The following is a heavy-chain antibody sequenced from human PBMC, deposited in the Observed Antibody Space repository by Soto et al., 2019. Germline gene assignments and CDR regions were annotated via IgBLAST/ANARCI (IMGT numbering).Heavy chain of an antibody. CDR1: GFTFSSYA. CDR3: ASRIAARLRPNWFDP. V-gene: IGHV3-23*01. J-gene: IGHJ5*02. CDR2: ISGSGGST. Sequence: GGSLRLSCAASGFTFSSYAMSWVRQAPGKGLEWVSAISGSGGSTYYADSVKGRFTISRDKSKNTLYLQMNSLRAEDTAVYYCASRIAARLRPNWFDPWGQGTLVTVSS. D-gene: IGHD6-6*01.